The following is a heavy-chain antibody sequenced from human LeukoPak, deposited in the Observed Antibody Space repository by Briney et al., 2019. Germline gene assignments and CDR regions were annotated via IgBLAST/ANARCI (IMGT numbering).Heavy chain of an antibody. CDR3: ARLGAGDFDY. D-gene: IGHD1-26*01. J-gene: IGHJ4*02. CDR1: ENTFTNYY. V-gene: IGHV1-2*02. CDR2: INPNSGGT. Sequence: ASVKVSCKASENTFTNYYMHWVRQAPGQGLEWMGWINPNSGGTNYAQKFQGRVTMTRDTSISTAYMELSRLRADDTAVYYCARLGAGDFDYWGQGTLVTVSS.